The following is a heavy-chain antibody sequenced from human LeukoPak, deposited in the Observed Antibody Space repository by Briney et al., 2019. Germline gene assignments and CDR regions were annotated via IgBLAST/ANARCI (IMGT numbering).Heavy chain of an antibody. J-gene: IGHJ3*02. CDR1: GYTFTGYY. CDR3: ARDQAFYYYDSSGYTDAFDI. Sequence: ASVKVSCKASGYTFTGYYMHWVRQAPGQGLEWMGWINPNSGGTNYAQKFQGRVTMTRDTSISTAYMELSRLRSDDTAVCYCARDQAFYYYDSSGYTDAFDIWGQGTMVTVSS. D-gene: IGHD3-22*01. CDR2: INPNSGGT. V-gene: IGHV1-2*02.